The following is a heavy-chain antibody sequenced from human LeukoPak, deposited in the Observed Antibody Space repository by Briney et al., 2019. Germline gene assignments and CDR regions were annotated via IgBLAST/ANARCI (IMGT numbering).Heavy chain of an antibody. V-gene: IGHV3-33*06. CDR2: IWYDGSNK. CDR3: AKDAHSSSSTG. J-gene: IGHJ4*02. D-gene: IGHD6-13*01. CDR1: GFTFSSYG. Sequence: PGGSLRLSCAASGFTFSSYGMHWVRQAPGKGLEWVAVIWYDGSNKYYADSVKGRFTISRDNSKNTLYLQMNSLRAEDTAVYYCAKDAHSSSSTGWGQGTLVTVSS.